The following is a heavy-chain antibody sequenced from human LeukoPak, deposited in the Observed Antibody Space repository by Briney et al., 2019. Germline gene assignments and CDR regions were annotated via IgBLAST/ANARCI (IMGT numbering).Heavy chain of an antibody. J-gene: IGHJ4*02. Sequence: SETLSLTCTVSGGSSSISNYYLGLIRQPPRNCLDWIGSIYYSVSTYKDPSLKSRVTMSLETFKKQLSLRLSSVTAADTAVYYCARGSSANYPLEYWGQGTLVTVSS. CDR1: GGSSSISNYY. D-gene: IGHD4/OR15-4a*01. V-gene: IGHV4-39*01. CDR3: ARGSSANYPLEY. CDR2: IYYSVST.